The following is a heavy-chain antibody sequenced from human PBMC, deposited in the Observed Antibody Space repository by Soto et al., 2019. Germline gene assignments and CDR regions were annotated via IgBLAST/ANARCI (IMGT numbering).Heavy chain of an antibody. CDR1: GFTFSSYS. D-gene: IGHD3-3*01. CDR3: ASGSFWSGSYYMDV. V-gene: IGHV3-21*01. Sequence: PGGSLRLSCAASGFTFSSYSMNWVRQAPGKGLEWVSSISSSSSYIYYADSVKGRFTISRDNAKNSLYLQMNSLRAEDTAVYYCASGSFWSGSYYMDVWGKGTKVTVSS. CDR2: ISSSSSYI. J-gene: IGHJ6*03.